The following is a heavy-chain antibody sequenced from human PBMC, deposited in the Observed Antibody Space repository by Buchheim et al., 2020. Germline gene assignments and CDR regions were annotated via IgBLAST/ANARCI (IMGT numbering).Heavy chain of an antibody. D-gene: IGHD2-8*02. CDR3: ARRSRTGGLDY. J-gene: IGHJ4*02. V-gene: IGHV1-3*04. CDR2: INIGNANT. Sequence: QVQLVQSGAEVKKPGASVKVSCKASGYSFASYDVHWVRQAPRQGLEWMGWINIGNANTRYAQIFQGRVAITRDTAASSVFMELSSLRSEDTAVYYCARRSRTGGLDYWGQGSL. CDR1: GYSFASYD.